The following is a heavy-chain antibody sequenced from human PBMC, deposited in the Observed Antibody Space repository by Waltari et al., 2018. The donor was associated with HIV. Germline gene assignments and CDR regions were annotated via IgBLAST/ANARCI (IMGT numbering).Heavy chain of an antibody. D-gene: IGHD3-22*01. J-gene: IGHJ6*02. CDR3: ARDYYDSSGSSYGMDV. V-gene: IGHV4-59*01. Sequence: QVQLQESGPGLVKPSETLSLTCTVSGGSISSYYWSWIRQPPGKGLEWIGYNYYSGSTNYNPSLKSRVTISVDTSKNQFSLKLSSVTAADTAVYYCARDYYDSSGSSYGMDVWGQGTTVTVSS. CDR2: NYYSGST. CDR1: GGSISSYY.